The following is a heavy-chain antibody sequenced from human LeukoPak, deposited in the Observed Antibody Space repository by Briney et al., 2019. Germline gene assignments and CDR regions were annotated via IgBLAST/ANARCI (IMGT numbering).Heavy chain of an antibody. Sequence: SETLSLTCTVSGGSISSYYWSWIRQPPGKGLEWIGYIYTRGSTNYNPSLKSRVTISVDTSKNQFSLKLSSVTAADTAVYYCARTIAVAGLSYFDYWGQGTLVTVSS. CDR1: GGSISSYY. CDR2: IYTRGST. D-gene: IGHD6-19*01. J-gene: IGHJ4*02. CDR3: ARTIAVAGLSYFDY. V-gene: IGHV4-4*09.